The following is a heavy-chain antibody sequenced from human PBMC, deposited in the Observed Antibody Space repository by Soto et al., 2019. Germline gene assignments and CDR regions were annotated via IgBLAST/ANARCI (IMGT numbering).Heavy chain of an antibody. D-gene: IGHD1-26*01. J-gene: IGHJ4*02. V-gene: IGHV4-61*01. CDR1: GGSVSSGSYY. Sequence: QVQLQESGPGLVKPSETLSLTCTVSGGSVSSGSYYWSWIRQPPGKGLEWIGYIYYSGSTNYNPSLKSRVTISVDTSKNQFSLKLSSVTAADTAVYYCASSGSYSGRVLWAPYWVQGTLVTVSS. CDR3: ASSGSYSGRVLWAPY. CDR2: IYYSGST.